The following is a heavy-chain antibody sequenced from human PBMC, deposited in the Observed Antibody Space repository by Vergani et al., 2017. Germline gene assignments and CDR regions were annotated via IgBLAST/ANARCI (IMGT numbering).Heavy chain of an antibody. D-gene: IGHD6-19*01. CDR1: GASIRSSNYY. V-gene: IGHV4-39*01. CDR3: AWHSTGGWLVKLGWFDP. CDR2: IYYSGST. Sequence: QLQLQESGPGLVKPSATLSLTCSVSGASIRSSNYYWGWIRQPPGKGLEWIASIYYSGSTYYNPSLKSRVTISVDTSKNQFSLKLSSVTAADTAVYFCAWHSTGGWLVKLGWFDPWGQGIRVTVSS. J-gene: IGHJ5*02.